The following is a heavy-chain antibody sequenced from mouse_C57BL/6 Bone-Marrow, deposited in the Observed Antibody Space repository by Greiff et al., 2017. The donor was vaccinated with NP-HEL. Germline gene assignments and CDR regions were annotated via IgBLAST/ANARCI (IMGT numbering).Heavy chain of an antibody. CDR2: IWTGGGP. CDR1: GFSLTSSA. CDR3: ARIWSLGTSFDY. D-gene: IGHD1-1*02. J-gene: IGHJ2*01. V-gene: IGHV2-9-1*01. Sequence: VQGVESGPGLVAPSPSLSITCTVSGFSLTSSAISWVRQPPGKGLEWLGVIWTGGGPNYNSALKSRLSISKDNSKIQVFLKMNSLLTDDTARYYCARIWSLGTSFDYWGQGTTLTVSS.